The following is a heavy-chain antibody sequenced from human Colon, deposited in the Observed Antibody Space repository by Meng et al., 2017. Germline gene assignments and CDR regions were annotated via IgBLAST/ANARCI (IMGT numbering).Heavy chain of an antibody. CDR1: GFTFNSYA. D-gene: IGHD2-21*02. CDR3: AKYCGGGCFRNFDS. V-gene: IGHV3-23*01. CDR2: ICGDGYGI. J-gene: IGHJ4*01. Sequence: GASLTISCAASGFTFNSYAMTWVRPAPGKGLAWVSVICGDGYGIQYADSVKGRFTISRDNSKNTLYLQMNSLRVEDTAVYYCAKYCGGGCFRNFDSWGHGTLVTVSS.